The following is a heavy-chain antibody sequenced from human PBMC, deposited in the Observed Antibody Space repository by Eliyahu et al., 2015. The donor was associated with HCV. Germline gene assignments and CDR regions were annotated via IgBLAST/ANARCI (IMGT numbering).Heavy chain of an antibody. V-gene: IGHV4-59*08. CDR2: IYHSGST. J-gene: IGHJ4*02. D-gene: IGHD2-21*02. CDR1: GGSNSNYY. Sequence: QLQLQESGPGLVKPSETLSLTCSVSGGSNSNYYWSWIRXXPGKGLEWIGFIYHSGSTNYNPSFRSRVTISIDTAGNRFSLRLKSVTAADTAVYYCARLRGIVTPKYFFDFWGQGTLVTVSS. CDR3: ARLRGIVTPKYFFDF.